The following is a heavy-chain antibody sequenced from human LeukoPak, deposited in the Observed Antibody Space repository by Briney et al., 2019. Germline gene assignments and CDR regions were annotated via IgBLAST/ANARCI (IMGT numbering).Heavy chain of an antibody. CDR3: ASQYCSGGSCYYYGTDV. CDR2: IYYSGTT. J-gene: IGHJ6*02. CDR1: GGSITSNPYY. D-gene: IGHD2-15*01. Sequence: SETLSLTCSVPGGSITSNPYYWGWVRQPPGKGLEWTGNIYYSGTTYYNPSLKSRVTISVDTSKNQLSLQLSSVTAADTAVYYCASQYCSGGSCYYYGTDVWGQGTTVTVSS. V-gene: IGHV4-39*01.